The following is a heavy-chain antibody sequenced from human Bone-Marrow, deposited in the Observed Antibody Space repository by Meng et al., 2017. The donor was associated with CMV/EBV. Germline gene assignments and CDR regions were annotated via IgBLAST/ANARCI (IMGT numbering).Heavy chain of an antibody. CDR1: GYTFTSYD. V-gene: IGHV1-69*05. CDR3: AGVVTPLLPTTWFDP. J-gene: IGHJ5*02. D-gene: IGHD2-21*02. Sequence: SVKVSCKASGYTFTSYDINWVRQATGQGLEWMGGIIPTFGTANYAQKFQGRVTITTDEATSTAYMELSSLGSDETAVYYCAGVVTPLLPTTWFDPWGQGTLVTVSS. CDR2: IIPTFGTA.